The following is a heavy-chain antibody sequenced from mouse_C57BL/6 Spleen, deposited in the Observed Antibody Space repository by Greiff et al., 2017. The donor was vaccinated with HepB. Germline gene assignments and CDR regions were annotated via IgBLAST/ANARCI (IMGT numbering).Heavy chain of an antibody. J-gene: IGHJ2*01. D-gene: IGHD1-1*01. CDR1: GYTFTSSW. Sequence: QVQLQQPGTELVKPGASVKLSCKASGYTFTSSWLHWVKQRPGQGLEWIGNINPSNGGTNYNEKFKSKATLTVDKSSSTAYVQLSSLTSEDSAVYYCAREGRVYYGSAFDYWGQGTTLTVSS. CDR2: INPSNGGT. CDR3: AREGRVYYGSAFDY. V-gene: IGHV1-53*01.